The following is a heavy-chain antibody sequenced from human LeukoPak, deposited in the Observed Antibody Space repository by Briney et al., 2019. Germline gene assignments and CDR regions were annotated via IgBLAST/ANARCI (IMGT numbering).Heavy chain of an antibody. CDR3: ARILWFRGRTFDY. Sequence: GASVKVSCKASGGTFSSYGIIWVRQAPGQGLEWMGRISPIFDIANYAQKFQGRVTITADTSTSTAYMELSSLRSEDTAIYYCARILWFRGRTFDYWGQGTLVTVSS. CDR1: GGTFSSYG. J-gene: IGHJ4*02. CDR2: ISPIFDIA. V-gene: IGHV1-69*04. D-gene: IGHD3-10*01.